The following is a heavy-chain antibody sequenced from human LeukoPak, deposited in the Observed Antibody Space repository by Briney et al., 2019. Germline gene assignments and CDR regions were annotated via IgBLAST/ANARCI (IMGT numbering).Heavy chain of an antibody. D-gene: IGHD4-23*01. CDR1: GASISNYY. CDR3: ARNSGGKFDY. CDR2: VSYSGRT. Sequence: SETLSLTCTVSGASISNYYWSWIRQPPGKGLECIGYVSYSGRTNHNPSLKSRVTISADTSKNQFSLKLSSVTAADTAVYYCARNSGGKFDYWGQGTLVTVSS. V-gene: IGHV4-59*01. J-gene: IGHJ4*02.